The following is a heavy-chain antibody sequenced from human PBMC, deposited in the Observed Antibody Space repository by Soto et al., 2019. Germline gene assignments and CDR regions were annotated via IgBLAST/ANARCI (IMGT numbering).Heavy chain of an antibody. Sequence: SETLSLTCDVSGGSISSSHWWSWVRQPAEKGLEWIGEIYHSGSTGHNPSLKSRVTISSDKSKNQFSLKLSSVTAADTAVYYCARGSYYDFWSGTFDPHYGMDVWGQGTTVTVSS. CDR2: IYHSGST. V-gene: IGHV4-4*02. J-gene: IGHJ6*02. CDR3: ARGSYYDFWSGTFDPHYGMDV. D-gene: IGHD3-3*01. CDR1: GGSISSSHW.